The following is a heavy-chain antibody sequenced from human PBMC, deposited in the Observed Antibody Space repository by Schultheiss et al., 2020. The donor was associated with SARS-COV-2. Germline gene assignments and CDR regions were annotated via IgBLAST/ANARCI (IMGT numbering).Heavy chain of an antibody. D-gene: IGHD6-13*01. CDR3: ARDRVAAAGNLEYFQH. J-gene: IGHJ1*01. V-gene: IGHV3-21*01. CDR1: GFALSRYS. CDR2: ISSSSSYI. Sequence: GGSLRLSCAASGFALSRYSMNWVRQAPGKGLEWVSSISSSSSYIYYADSVKGRFTISRDNAKNSLYLQMNSLRAEDTAVYYCARDRVAAAGNLEYFQHWGQGTLVTVSS.